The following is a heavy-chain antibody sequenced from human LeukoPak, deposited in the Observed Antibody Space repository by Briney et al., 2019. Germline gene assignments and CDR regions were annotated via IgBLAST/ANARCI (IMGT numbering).Heavy chain of an antibody. V-gene: IGHV3-21*04. J-gene: IGHJ4*02. Sequence: GGSLRLSCAASGFTFSSYSMNWVRQAPGKGLEWVSSISSSSSYIYYADSVKGRFTISRDNSKNTLYLHMNSLKAEDTAVYYCAKSRSYDSSGYSFDYWGQGTLVTVSS. CDR1: GFTFSSYS. D-gene: IGHD3-22*01. CDR2: ISSSSSYI. CDR3: AKSRSYDSSGYSFDY.